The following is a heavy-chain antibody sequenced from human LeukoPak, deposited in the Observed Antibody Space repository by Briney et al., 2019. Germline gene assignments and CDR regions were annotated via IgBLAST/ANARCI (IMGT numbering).Heavy chain of an antibody. D-gene: IGHD2-15*01. CDR2: IDGGNGDT. CDR3: ARDQSRDIRVDFDY. J-gene: IGHJ4*02. V-gene: IGHV1-3*01. Sequence: ASVKVSCKTSGYTFGKYAIHWVRQAPGQRFEWMGWIDGGNGDTRFSQKFQDRVSFTRDTFATTVYMEVTSLRSEDTAVYYCARDQSRDIRVDFDYWGQGTLVTVSS. CDR1: GYTFGKYA.